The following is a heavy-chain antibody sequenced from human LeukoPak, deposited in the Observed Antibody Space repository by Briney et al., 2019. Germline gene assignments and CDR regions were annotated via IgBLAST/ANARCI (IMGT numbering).Heavy chain of an antibody. D-gene: IGHD6-13*01. CDR3: VASSSWNNAYYYGMDV. CDR2: ISYDGSNK. V-gene: IGHV3-30*04. Sequence: GRSLRLSCAASGFTFSSYVMHWVRQAPGKGLEWVAVISYDGSNKYYADSVKGRFTISRDNSKNTLYLQMNSLRAEDTAVYYCVASSSWNNAYYYGMDVWGQGTTVTVSS. CDR1: GFTFSSYV. J-gene: IGHJ6*02.